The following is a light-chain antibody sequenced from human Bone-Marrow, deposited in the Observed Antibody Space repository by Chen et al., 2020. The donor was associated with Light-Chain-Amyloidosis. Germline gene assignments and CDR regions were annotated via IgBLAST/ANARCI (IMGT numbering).Light chain of an antibody. Sequence: QSALTQTASVSGPPGQSITISCTGTSSDVGGDNHVSCYQQHPDKAPNLMIYEVTNRPSWVPDRFSGSKSDNTASLTISGLQTEDEADYFCSSYTITNTLVFGSGTRVTVL. CDR1: SSDVGGDNH. CDR2: EVT. V-gene: IGLV2-14*01. CDR3: SSYTITNTLV. J-gene: IGLJ1*01.